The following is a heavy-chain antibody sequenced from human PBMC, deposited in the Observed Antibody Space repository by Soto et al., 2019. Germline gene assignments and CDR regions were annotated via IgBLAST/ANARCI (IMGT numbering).Heavy chain of an antibody. D-gene: IGHD6-13*01. Sequence: ESGGGLVQPGRSLRLSCEASGFTFDDYAMHWVRQVPGKGLEWVSGINWNSGSIGYGDSVKGRFAISRDNAKNSLHLQMNSLSAEDTAFYYCVKDESINWYSGHFRHWGQGTLVTVSS. V-gene: IGHV3-9*01. J-gene: IGHJ1*01. CDR3: VKDESINWYSGHFRH. CDR2: INWNSGSI. CDR1: GFTFDDYA.